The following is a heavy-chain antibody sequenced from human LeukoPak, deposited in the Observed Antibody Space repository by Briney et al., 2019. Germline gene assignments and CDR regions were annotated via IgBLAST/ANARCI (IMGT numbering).Heavy chain of an antibody. V-gene: IGHV1-69*04. Sequence: GASVKVSCKASGGTFSSYAISWVRQAPGQGLEWMGRIIPILGIANYAQKFQGRVTITADKSTSTAYMELSSLRSEDTAVYYCARDAGDSSGFYYFDYWGQGTLVTVFS. CDR2: IIPILGIA. CDR1: GGTFSSYA. CDR3: ARDAGDSSGFYYFDY. J-gene: IGHJ4*02. D-gene: IGHD6-19*01.